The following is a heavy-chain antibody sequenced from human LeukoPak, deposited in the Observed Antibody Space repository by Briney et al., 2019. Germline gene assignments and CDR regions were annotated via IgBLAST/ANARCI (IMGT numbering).Heavy chain of an antibody. D-gene: IGHD5-24*01. CDR1: GYTFTSYY. CDR2: INPSGGST. CDR3: ARDWEMATKISLFPHWAAFDI. Sequence: VASVKVSCKASGYTFTSYYMHWVRQAPGQGLEWMGIINPSGGSTSYAQKFQGRVTMTRDASTSTVYMELSSLRSEDTAVYYCARDWEMATKISLFPHWAAFDIWGQGTMVTVSS. J-gene: IGHJ3*02. V-gene: IGHV1-46*01.